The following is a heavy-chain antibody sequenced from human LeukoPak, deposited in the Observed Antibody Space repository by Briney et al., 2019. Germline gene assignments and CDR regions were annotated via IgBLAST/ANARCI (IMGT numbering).Heavy chain of an antibody. D-gene: IGHD3-10*01. Sequence: RSSETLSLTCAVYGGSFSGYYWSWIRQPPGKGLEWIGEINHSGSTNYNPSLKSRVTISVDTSKNQFSLKLSSVTAADTAVYYCARDGPDYYGSGSYDYWGQGTLVTVSS. J-gene: IGHJ4*02. CDR2: INHSGST. CDR1: GGSFSGYY. CDR3: ARDGPDYYGSGSYDY. V-gene: IGHV4-34*01.